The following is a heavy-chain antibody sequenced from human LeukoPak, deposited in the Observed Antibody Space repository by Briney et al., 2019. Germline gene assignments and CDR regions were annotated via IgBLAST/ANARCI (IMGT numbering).Heavy chain of an antibody. CDR2: INPDSGFT. J-gene: IGHJ4*02. CDR3: APTAEAYTSWWKV. V-gene: IGHV1-2*02. Sequence: GASVKVSCKASGYKFTDDYIHWVRQAPGQGLEFMGWINPDSGFTNYAQKFKGRVTMTRDTSISTAYLEVRSLTSDDTAVYYCAPTAEAYTSWWKVWGQGTLVTVSS. CDR1: GYKFTDDY. D-gene: IGHD3-16*01.